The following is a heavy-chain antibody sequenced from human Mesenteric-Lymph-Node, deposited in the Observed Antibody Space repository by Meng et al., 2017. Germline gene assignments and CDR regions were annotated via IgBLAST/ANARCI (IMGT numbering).Heavy chain of an antibody. D-gene: IGHD3-22*01. CDR2: ISYDGSNK. CDR1: GFTLSSYA. Sequence: GGSLRLSCAASGFTLSSYAMHWVRQAPGKGLEWVAVISYDGSNKYYADSVKGRFTISRDNAKNSLYLQMNSLRAEDTAVYYCARVGSTYYYDSSGYYDPSWDYWGQGTLVTVSS. J-gene: IGHJ4*02. V-gene: IGHV3-30*07. CDR3: ARVGSTYYYDSSGYYDPSWDY.